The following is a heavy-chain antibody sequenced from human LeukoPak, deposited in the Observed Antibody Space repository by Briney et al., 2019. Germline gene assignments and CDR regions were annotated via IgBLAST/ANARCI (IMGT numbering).Heavy chain of an antibody. CDR2: IYYSGST. D-gene: IGHD2-21*02. CDR3: ASFPPYCGGDCYLMS. V-gene: IGHV4-59*01. J-gene: IGHJ5*02. CDR1: GGSISSYY. Sequence: SETLSLTCTVSGGSISSYYWSWIRQPPGKGLEWIGYIYYSGSTNYNPSLKSRVTISVDTSKNQFSLKLSSVTAADTAVYYCASFPPYCGGDCYLMSWGQGTLVTVSS.